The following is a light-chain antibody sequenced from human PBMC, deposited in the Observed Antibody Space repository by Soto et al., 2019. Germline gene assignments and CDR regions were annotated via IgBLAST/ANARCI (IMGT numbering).Light chain of an antibody. J-gene: IGKJ4*01. CDR2: WAS. Sequence: DIVMTQSPDSLAVYLGERATINCKSSQSVLYSSNNKNYLAWYQQKPGQPPKLLIYWASTRESGVPDRFSGSGSGTDFTLTISSLQAEDVAVYYCQQYYSTPPTVGGGTKVDIK. CDR1: QSVLYSSNNKNY. CDR3: QQYYSTPPT. V-gene: IGKV4-1*01.